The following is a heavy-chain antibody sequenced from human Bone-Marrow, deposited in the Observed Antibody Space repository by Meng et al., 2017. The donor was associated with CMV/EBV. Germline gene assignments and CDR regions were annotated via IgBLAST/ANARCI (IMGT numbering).Heavy chain of an antibody. CDR2: INHSGST. CDR1: GGSFSGYY. CDR3: AREEEDDYGGRRAFDI. V-gene: IGHV4-34*01. D-gene: IGHD4-23*01. J-gene: IGHJ3*02. Sequence: GSLRLSCAVYGGSFSGYYWSWIRQPPGKGLEWIGEINHSGSTNYNPYLKSRVTISVDTSKNQFSLKLSSVTAADTAVYYCAREEEDDYGGRRAFDIWGQGTMVTVSS.